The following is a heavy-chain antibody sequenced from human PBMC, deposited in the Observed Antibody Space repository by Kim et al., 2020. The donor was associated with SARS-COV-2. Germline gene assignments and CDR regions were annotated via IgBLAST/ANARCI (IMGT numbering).Heavy chain of an antibody. D-gene: IGHD6-19*01. CDR2: P. Sequence: PTYAQGFTGRFVFSLDASVSTAYLQISSLKAEDTAVYYCASSGWYNAFDIWGQGTMVTVSS. CDR3: ASSGWYNAFDI. V-gene: IGHV7-4-1*02. J-gene: IGHJ3*02.